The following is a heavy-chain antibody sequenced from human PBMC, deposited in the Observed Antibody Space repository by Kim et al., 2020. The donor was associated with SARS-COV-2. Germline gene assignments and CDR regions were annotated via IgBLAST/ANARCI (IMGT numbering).Heavy chain of an antibody. D-gene: IGHD2-2*01. V-gene: IGHV4-59*01. Sequence: SETLSLTCTVSGGSISSYYWSWIRQPPGKGLEWIGYINYSGSTNDNPSLKSRVTISVDTSKNQFSLKLSSVTAADTAVYYCARDDGGYCSTTSCYATYFQHWGQGTLVTVSS. CDR1: GGSISSYY. J-gene: IGHJ1*01. CDR2: INYSGST. CDR3: ARDDGGYCSTTSCYATYFQH.